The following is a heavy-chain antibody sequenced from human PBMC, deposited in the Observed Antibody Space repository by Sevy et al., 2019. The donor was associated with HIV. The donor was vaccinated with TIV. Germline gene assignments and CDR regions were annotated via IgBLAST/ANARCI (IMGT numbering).Heavy chain of an antibody. CDR2: VNADTGDT. CDR3: ARDFCSGGSCYSAFVY. CDR1: GYTFTTYI. Sequence: ASVKVSCKASGYTFTTYIMQWVRQAPGQSLEWMGWVNADTGDTKYSQKFQGRVSFTRDTSASTAYMELNSLRSEDTAVYYCARDFCSGGSCYSAFVYWGQGTLVTVSS. J-gene: IGHJ4*02. V-gene: IGHV1-3*01. D-gene: IGHD2-15*01.